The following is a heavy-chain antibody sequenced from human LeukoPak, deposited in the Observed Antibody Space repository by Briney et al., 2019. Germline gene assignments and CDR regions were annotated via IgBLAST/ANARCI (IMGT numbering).Heavy chain of an antibody. CDR3: ARRFLEWSPEGNWFDP. CDR2: ISAYNGNT. CDR1: GYTFTIYG. D-gene: IGHD3-3*01. Sequence: GASVKVSFKASGYTFTIYGISWVRQAPGQGLEWMGWISAYNGNTNYAQKLQGRVTMTTDTSTSTAYMELRSLRSDDTAVYYCARRFLEWSPEGNWFDPWGQGTLVTVSS. V-gene: IGHV1-18*01. J-gene: IGHJ5*02.